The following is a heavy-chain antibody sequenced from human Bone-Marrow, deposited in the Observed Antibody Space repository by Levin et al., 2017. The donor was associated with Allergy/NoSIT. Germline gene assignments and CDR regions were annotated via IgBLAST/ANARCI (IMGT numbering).Heavy chain of an antibody. CDR3: ARHHYSSSWGRGLNWFDP. J-gene: IGHJ5*02. Sequence: PSETLSLTCTVSGASISSDIYYWGWIRQPPGRGLEWIGSIFHSGNTYYNPSLESRVTISVDTSKNQFSLQLSSVTAADTAVFYCARHHYSSSWGRGLNWFDPWGQGTLVIVSS. V-gene: IGHV4-39*01. CDR2: IFHSGNT. D-gene: IGHD6-13*01. CDR1: GASISSDIYY.